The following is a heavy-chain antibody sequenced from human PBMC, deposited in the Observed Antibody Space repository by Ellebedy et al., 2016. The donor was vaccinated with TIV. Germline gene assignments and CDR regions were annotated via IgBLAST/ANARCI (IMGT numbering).Heavy chain of an antibody. CDR1: GFTFSSYA. J-gene: IGHJ4*02. CDR3: ARSNPRAAVGTGFDY. V-gene: IGHV3-30-3*01. D-gene: IGHD6-13*01. CDR2: ISYDGSNK. Sequence: GGSLRLSCAASGFTFSSYAMHWVRQAPGKGPEWVAVISYDGSNKYYADSVKGRFTISRDNSKNTLYLQMNSLRAEDTAVYYCARSNPRAAVGTGFDYWGQGTLVTVSS.